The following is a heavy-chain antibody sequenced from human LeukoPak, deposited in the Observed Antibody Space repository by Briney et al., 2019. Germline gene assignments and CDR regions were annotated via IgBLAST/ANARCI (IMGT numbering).Heavy chain of an antibody. D-gene: IGHD2-2*01. Sequence: PSQTLSLTCTVSGGSISSGGYYWSWIRQHPGKGLEWIGYIYYSGSTYYNPSLKSRVTISVDTSKNQFSLKLSSVTAADTAVYYCARIPNSHIVVVPESSLGRYGMDVWGQGTTVTVSS. CDR2: IYYSGST. CDR3: ARIPNSHIVVVPESSLGRYGMDV. J-gene: IGHJ6*02. V-gene: IGHV4-31*03. CDR1: GGSISSGGYY.